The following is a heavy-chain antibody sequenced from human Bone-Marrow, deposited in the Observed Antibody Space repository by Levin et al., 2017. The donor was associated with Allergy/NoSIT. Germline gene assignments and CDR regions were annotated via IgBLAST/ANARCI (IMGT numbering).Heavy chain of an antibody. V-gene: IGHV3-23*01. CDR1: GFTFSSYA. CDR2: ISGSGGST. Sequence: GESLKISCAASGFTFSSYAMSWVRQAPGKGLEWVSAISGSGGSTYYADSVKGRFTISRDNSKNTLYLQMNSLRAEDTAVYYCANYGSHLYSSSWWFDYWGQGTLVTVSS. D-gene: IGHD6-13*01. J-gene: IGHJ4*02. CDR3: ANYGSHLYSSSWWFDY.